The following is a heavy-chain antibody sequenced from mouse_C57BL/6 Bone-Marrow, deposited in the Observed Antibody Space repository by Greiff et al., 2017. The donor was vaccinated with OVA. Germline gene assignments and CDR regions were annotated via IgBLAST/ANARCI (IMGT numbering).Heavy chain of an antibody. D-gene: IGHD1-1*01. CDR1: GYTFTSYG. Sequence: VQLQESGAELARPGASVKLSCKASGYTFTSYGISWVKQRTGQGLEWIGEIYPRSGNTYYNEKFKGKATLTADKSSSTAYMELRSLTSEDSAVYFCARDYYALVLFDYWGQGTTLTVSS. V-gene: IGHV1-81*01. CDR2: IYPRSGNT. CDR3: ARDYYALVLFDY. J-gene: IGHJ2*01.